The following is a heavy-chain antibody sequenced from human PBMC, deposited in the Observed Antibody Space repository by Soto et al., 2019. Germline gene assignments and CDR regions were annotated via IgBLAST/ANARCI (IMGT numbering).Heavy chain of an antibody. J-gene: IGHJ4*02. V-gene: IGHV3-21*01. CDR2: ISSSSSYI. Sequence: EVQLVESGGGLVKPGGSLRLSCAASGFTFSSYSMNWVRQAPGKGLEWVSSISSSSSYIYYADSVKGRFTISRDNAKNSLYLQMNSLRAEDTAVYYCARAPEGDDFGDAGGYWGQGTLVTVSS. CDR3: ARAPEGDDFGDAGGY. D-gene: IGHD3-10*01. CDR1: GFTFSSYS.